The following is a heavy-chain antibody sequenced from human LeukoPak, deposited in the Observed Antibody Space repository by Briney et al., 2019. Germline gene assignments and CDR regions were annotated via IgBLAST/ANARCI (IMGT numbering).Heavy chain of an antibody. CDR1: GDSISSYY. CDR3: AREWSSGWAEFDY. V-gene: IGHV4-59*01. CDR2: IYYSGNT. D-gene: IGHD6-25*01. Sequence: PETLSLTCTVSGDSISSYYWNWIRQPPGKGLEWIGYIYYSGNTNYSPSLKGRVTISVDTSKNQFSLDLTSVTAAGTAVYYCAREWSSGWAEFDYWGQGTLVTVSS. J-gene: IGHJ4*02.